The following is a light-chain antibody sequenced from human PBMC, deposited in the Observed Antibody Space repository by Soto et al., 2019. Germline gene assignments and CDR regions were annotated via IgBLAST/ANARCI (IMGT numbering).Light chain of an antibody. V-gene: IGKV1-39*01. CDR1: QSISTS. Sequence: DIQMTQSPSSLSASVGDRVSISCRASQSISTSVNWYQQKPGTAPNLLIYRASTLENGVPSGFSGSGSGTHFTITISSLQPAHFSTYYSQQRFGPPITFGQRTR. CDR2: RAS. J-gene: IGKJ5*01. CDR3: QQRFGPPIT.